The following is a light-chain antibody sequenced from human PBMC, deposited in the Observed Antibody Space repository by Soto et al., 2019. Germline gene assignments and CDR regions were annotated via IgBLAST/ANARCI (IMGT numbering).Light chain of an antibody. CDR3: SSYAGSSNV. J-gene: IGLJ1*01. CDR1: SSDIGIYNY. Sequence: QSVLTQSRSVSGSPGQSVTISCSGSSSDIGIYNYVSWYQHHPGKVPKVLIYEVNKRPSGVPDRFSGSKSGNTASLTVSGLQAEDEADYYCSSYAGSSNVFGTGTKLTVL. CDR2: EVN. V-gene: IGLV2-8*01.